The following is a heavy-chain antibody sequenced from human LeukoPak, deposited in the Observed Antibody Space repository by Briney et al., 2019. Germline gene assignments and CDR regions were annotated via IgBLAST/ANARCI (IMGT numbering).Heavy chain of an antibody. CDR1: GFTLSSYA. V-gene: IGHV3-21*01. CDR2: ISGSGSA. J-gene: IGHJ3*02. D-gene: IGHD3-22*01. CDR3: ARGNLYYYDSSGYYAFDI. Sequence: GGSLRLSCAASGFTLSSYAMNWVRQAPGKGLEWVSGISGSGSAYYADSVKGRFTISRDNAKNSLYLQMNSLRAEDTAVYYCARGNLYYYDSSGYYAFDIWGQGTMVTVSS.